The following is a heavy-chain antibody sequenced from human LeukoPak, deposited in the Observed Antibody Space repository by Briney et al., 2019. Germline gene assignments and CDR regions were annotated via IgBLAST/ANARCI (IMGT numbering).Heavy chain of an antibody. CDR1: GGSISSYY. CDR3: AREGGGYSYGYYYYYYMDV. D-gene: IGHD5-18*01. CDR2: IYYSGST. Sequence: SETLSLTCTVSGGSISSYYLSWIRQPPGKGLEWIGYIYYSGSTNYNPSLKSRVTISVDTSKNQFSLKLSSVTAADTAVYYCAREGGGYSYGYYYYYYMDVWGKGTTVTVSS. J-gene: IGHJ6*03. V-gene: IGHV4-59*01.